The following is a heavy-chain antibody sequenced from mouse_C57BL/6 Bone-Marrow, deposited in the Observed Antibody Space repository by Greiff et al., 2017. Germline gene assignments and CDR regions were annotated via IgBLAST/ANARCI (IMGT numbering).Heavy chain of an antibody. CDR3: ARGVYYYGSRYYFDY. J-gene: IGHJ2*01. CDR2: INPYNGGT. Sequence: EVQLVESGPVLVKPGASVKMSCKASGYTFPDYYMNWVKQSHGKSLEWIGVINPYNGGTSYNQKFKGKATLTVDKSSSTAYMELNSLTSEDSAVYYCARGVYYYGSRYYFDYGGQGTTLTGSS. V-gene: IGHV1-19*01. D-gene: IGHD1-1*01. CDR1: GYTFPDYY.